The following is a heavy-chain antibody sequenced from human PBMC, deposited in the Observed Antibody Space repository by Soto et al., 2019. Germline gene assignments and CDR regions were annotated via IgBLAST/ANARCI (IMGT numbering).Heavy chain of an antibody. CDR3: AREIPGQLWRRGPFEY. J-gene: IGHJ4*02. CDR1: GGTLSNHA. D-gene: IGHD5-18*01. Sequence: QVQLVQSGAEVKKPGSSVKVSCKASGGTLSNHAISWVRQAPGQGLEWMGGIIPKFGTADYAQKFQGRLTITPDESKTTLYMDLSSLRSDDTAIYYCAREIPGQLWRRGPFEYWGQGTLVTVSS. V-gene: IGHV1-69*05. CDR2: IIPKFGTA.